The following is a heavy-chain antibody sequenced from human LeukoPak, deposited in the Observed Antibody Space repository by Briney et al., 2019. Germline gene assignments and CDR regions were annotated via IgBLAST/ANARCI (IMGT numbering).Heavy chain of an antibody. J-gene: IGHJ4*02. CDR1: GFTFCSYS. CDR3: ARGESKRFLEWLFFDY. V-gene: IGHV3-21*01. CDR2: ISSSSSYI. D-gene: IGHD3-3*01. Sequence: GGSLRLSCAASGFTFCSYSMNWVPQAPGKGLGWVSSISSSSSYIYYADSVEGRFTISRDNAKNSLYLQMNSLRAEDTAVYYCARGESKRFLEWLFFDYWGQGTLVTVSS.